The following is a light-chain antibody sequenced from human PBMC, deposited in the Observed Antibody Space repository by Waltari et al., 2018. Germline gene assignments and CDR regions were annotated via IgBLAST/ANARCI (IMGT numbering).Light chain of an antibody. Sequence: DIQMTQSPSSVSASVGDRVTITCRASQDVARWLAWYQQKPGKAPNLLIYAASSLHSGVPSRFSGSGSGTDFTLTISSLQPDDFATYYCQQANSFPPTFGTGTTVDIK. V-gene: IGKV1D-12*01. J-gene: IGKJ3*01. CDR1: QDVARW. CDR3: QQANSFPPT. CDR2: AAS.